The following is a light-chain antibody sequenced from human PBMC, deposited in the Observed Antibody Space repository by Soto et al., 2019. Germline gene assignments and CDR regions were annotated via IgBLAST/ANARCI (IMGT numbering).Light chain of an antibody. J-gene: IGKJ1*01. CDR2: KAS. V-gene: IGKV1-5*03. Sequence: DIQMTQSPSTLSVSVGDRVTITCRASQTISSWLAWYLQKPGKAPKLLIYKASNREGGVPSRFSGSGSGTDFTLTISSLQPKDFATYYCLQSYSTPGTFGQGTKVDIK. CDR1: QTISSW. CDR3: LQSYSTPGT.